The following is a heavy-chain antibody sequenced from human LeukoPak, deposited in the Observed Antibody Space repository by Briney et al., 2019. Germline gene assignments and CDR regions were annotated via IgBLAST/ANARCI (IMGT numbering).Heavy chain of an antibody. CDR1: GLTFNTYN. V-gene: IGHV3-21*04. Sequence: GESLKISCVASGLTFNTYNMNWVRQAPGKGLEWVSSISSSSSNMYYADSVKGRFTISRDNSKNTLFLQMNSLRAEDTAVYYCAKGYTDSFDIWGQGTMVTVSS. CDR3: AKGYTDSFDI. CDR2: ISSSSSNM. D-gene: IGHD5-18*01. J-gene: IGHJ3*02.